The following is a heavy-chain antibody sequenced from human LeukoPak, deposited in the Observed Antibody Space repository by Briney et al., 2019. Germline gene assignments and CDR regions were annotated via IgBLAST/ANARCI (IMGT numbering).Heavy chain of an antibody. CDR3: ARGPRDSSSWYAIWYGRILHYYMDV. Sequence: ASVKVSCKASGYTFTSYDINWVRQATGQGLEWMGWMNPNSGNTGYAQKFQGRVTMTRNTSISTAYMELSSLRSEDTAVYYCARGPRDSSSWYAIWYGRILHYYMDVWGKGTTVTVSS. V-gene: IGHV1-8*01. D-gene: IGHD6-13*01. CDR2: MNPNSGNT. J-gene: IGHJ6*03. CDR1: GYTFTSYD.